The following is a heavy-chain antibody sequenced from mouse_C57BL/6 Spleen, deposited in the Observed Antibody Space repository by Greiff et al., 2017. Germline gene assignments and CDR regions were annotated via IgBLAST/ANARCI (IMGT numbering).Heavy chain of an antibody. Sequence: DVKLQESGGGLVKPGGSLKLSCAASGFTFSSYAMSWVRQTPEKRLEWVATISDGGSYTYYPDNVKGRFTISRDNAKNNLYLQMSHLKSEDTAMYYCARDRGAFFDYWGQGTTLTVSS. J-gene: IGHJ2*01. CDR2: ISDGGSYT. V-gene: IGHV5-4*01. CDR1: GFTFSSYA. CDR3: ARDRGAFFDY. D-gene: IGHD3-1*01.